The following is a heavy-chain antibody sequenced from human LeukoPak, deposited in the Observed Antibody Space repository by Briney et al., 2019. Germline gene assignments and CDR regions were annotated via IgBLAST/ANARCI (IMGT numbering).Heavy chain of an antibody. Sequence: ASVKVSCKVSGYTLTELSMHWVRQAPGKGLEWMGGFDPEDGETIYAQKFQGRVTMTEDTSTDTAYMELSSLRSEDTAVYYCATGVGATPLSPDYYYYMDVWGKGTTVTVSS. CDR1: GYTLTELS. D-gene: IGHD1-26*01. CDR2: FDPEDGET. CDR3: ATGVGATPLSPDYYYYMDV. V-gene: IGHV1-24*01. J-gene: IGHJ6*03.